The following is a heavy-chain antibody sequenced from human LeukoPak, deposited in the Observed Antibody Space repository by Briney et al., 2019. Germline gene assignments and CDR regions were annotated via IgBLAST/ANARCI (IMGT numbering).Heavy chain of an antibody. CDR3: AKEGRSLQTY. J-gene: IGHJ4*02. CDR1: GFMFSSNW. Sequence: GGSLRLPCAASGFMFSSNWMSWVRLAPGKGLEWVANIKEDGTETYYVDSVKGRFTISRDNAKNSLYLQMNSLRVEDTAVYYCAKEGRSLQTYWGQGTLVTVSS. D-gene: IGHD5-24*01. CDR2: IKEDGTET. V-gene: IGHV3-7*03.